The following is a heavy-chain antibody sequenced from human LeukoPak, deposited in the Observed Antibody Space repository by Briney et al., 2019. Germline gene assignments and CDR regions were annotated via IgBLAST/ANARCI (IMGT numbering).Heavy chain of an antibody. CDR2: ISSNGGST. V-gene: IGHV3-64*01. D-gene: IGHD6-13*01. CDR1: GFTFSSYA. CDR3: ARVSWYGGDY. Sequence: GGSLRLSCAASGFTFSSYAMHWVRQAPGKGLEYVSAISSNGGSTYYANSVKGRFTISRDNSKNTLYLQMGSLRAEDMAVYYCARVSWYGGDYWGQGTLVTVSS. J-gene: IGHJ4*02.